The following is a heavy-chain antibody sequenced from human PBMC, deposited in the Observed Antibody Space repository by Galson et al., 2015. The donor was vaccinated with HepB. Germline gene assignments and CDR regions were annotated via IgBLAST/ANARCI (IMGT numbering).Heavy chain of an antibody. V-gene: IGHV3-23*01. J-gene: IGHJ4*02. CDR3: AKALRKTLPYYYDKSGYPRDAFDN. CDR1: GFTFSHHA. CDR2: ISASGDNT. D-gene: IGHD3-22*01. Sequence: SLRLSCAASGFTFSHHAMSWVRQAPGTGLEWVSAISASGDNTYYADTVEGRFTISRDSSKNTLYLQLNSLRAEDTAVYYCAKALRKTLPYYYDKSGYPRDAFDNWGQGTLVTVSS.